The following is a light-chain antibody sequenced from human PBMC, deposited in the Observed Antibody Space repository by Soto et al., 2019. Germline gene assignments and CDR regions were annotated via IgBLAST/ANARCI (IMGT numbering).Light chain of an antibody. CDR1: QSVSTY. CDR2: GAS. CDR3: QQYGSSMYT. V-gene: IGKV3-20*01. J-gene: IGKJ5*01. Sequence: EIVLTQSPATLSLSPGERATLSCRASQSVSTYLAWFQQKPGQAPRLVISGASSRTSGIPDRFSASGSGTDFTLTISRLEPEDFAVYYCQQYGSSMYTFGQGTRLEIK.